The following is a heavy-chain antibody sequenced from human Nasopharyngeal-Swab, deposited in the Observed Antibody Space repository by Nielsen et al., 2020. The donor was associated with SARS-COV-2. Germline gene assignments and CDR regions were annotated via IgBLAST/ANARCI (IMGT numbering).Heavy chain of an antibody. CDR3: ASPRGYYDSSGAFDY. D-gene: IGHD3-22*01. Sequence: GASLRISCAASGFTFSSHSMNWVRQAPGKGLEWVSSISSSSSYIYYADSVKGRFTISRDNAKNSLYLQMNSLRAEDTAVYYCASPRGYYDSSGAFDYWGQGTLVTVSS. CDR1: GFTFSSHS. CDR2: ISSSSSYI. V-gene: IGHV3-21*01. J-gene: IGHJ4*02.